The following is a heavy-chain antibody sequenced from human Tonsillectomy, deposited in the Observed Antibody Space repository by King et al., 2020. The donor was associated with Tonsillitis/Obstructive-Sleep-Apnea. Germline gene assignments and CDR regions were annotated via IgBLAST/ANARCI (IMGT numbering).Heavy chain of an antibody. CDR1: GFTFSSYS. D-gene: IGHD3-3*01. CDR2: ISSSSSTI. Sequence: VQLVESGGGLVQPGGSLRLSCAASGFTFSSYSMNWVRQAPGKGLEWVSYISSSSSTIYYADSVKGRFTISRDNAKNSLYLKMNSLRDEDTAVYYCARRRWSGYYYMDVWGKGTTVTVSS. J-gene: IGHJ6*03. V-gene: IGHV3-48*02. CDR3: ARRRWSGYYYMDV.